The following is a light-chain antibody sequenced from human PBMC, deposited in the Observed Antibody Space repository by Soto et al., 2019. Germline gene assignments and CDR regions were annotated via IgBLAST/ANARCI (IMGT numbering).Light chain of an antibody. CDR3: QQYNNWPPIT. J-gene: IGKJ3*01. CDR1: QSVSSN. Sequence: EIVMTQSPATLSVSPGERATLSCRASQSVSSNLAWYQQKPGQAPRLLIYGASTRATGIPVRFSGSVSGTEFILTISSLQSEDFAVYYCQQYNNWPPITFGPGTKVDIK. CDR2: GAS. V-gene: IGKV3-15*01.